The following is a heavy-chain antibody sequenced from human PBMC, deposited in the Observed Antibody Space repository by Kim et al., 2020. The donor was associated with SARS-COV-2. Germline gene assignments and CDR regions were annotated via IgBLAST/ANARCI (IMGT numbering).Heavy chain of an antibody. V-gene: IGHV3-23*01. D-gene: IGHD3-10*01. CDR3: AQGWGSARYYFDY. J-gene: IGHJ4*02. Sequence: SADSVKGRFTISRANSKNALYLQMNSLRAEDTAVYYWAQGWGSARYYFDYWGQGTLVTVSS.